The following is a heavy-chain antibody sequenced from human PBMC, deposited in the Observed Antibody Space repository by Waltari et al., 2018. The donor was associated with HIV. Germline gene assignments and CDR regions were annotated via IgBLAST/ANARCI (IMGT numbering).Heavy chain of an antibody. Sequence: QVQLVQSGAEVKKPGASVKVSCKASGYTFTSYYMHWVRQAPGQGLEWMGIINPSGGSTSYAQKFQGRVTMTRDTSTSTVYMELSSLRSEDTAVYYCARVAAPAQYSSSWYSGMDVWGQGTTVTVSS. CDR2: INPSGGST. D-gene: IGHD6-13*01. CDR1: GYTFTSYY. J-gene: IGHJ6*02. CDR3: ARVAAPAQYSSSWYSGMDV. V-gene: IGHV1-46*01.